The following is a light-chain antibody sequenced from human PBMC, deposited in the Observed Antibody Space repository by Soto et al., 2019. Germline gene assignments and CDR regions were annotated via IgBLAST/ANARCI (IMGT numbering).Light chain of an antibody. CDR2: AAS. V-gene: IGKV1-9*01. CDR1: QGISSY. CDR3: QQVNSYPRT. Sequence: DIPLTQSPSFLSASVGDRVTITCRASQGISSYLAWYQQKPGKAPQLLIYAASTLQSGVPARFSGSGSGTAFTLTISSLQPEDFATYYCQQVNSYPRTFGQGSKVEIK. J-gene: IGKJ1*01.